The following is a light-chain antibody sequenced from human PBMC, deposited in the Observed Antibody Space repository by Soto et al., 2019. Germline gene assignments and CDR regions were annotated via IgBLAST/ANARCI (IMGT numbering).Light chain of an antibody. J-gene: IGKJ4*01. CDR3: QQRYNWPLT. Sequence: EIVLTQSPATLSLSPGERATLSCRASQSVTSRLAWYQQRPGQAPRLLIFDASYRATGVPGRFSGSGSGTDYTLTISSLEPEDFAVYYYQQRYNWPLTFGGGTKVDIK. CDR1: QSVTSR. V-gene: IGKV3-11*01. CDR2: DAS.